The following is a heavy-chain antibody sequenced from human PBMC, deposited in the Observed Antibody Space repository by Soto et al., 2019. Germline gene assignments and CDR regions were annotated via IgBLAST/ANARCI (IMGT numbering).Heavy chain of an antibody. V-gene: IGHV3-9*01. CDR3: AREWSSSWYYYYYGMDV. CDR1: GFTFDDYA. D-gene: IGHD6-13*01. J-gene: IGHJ6*02. CDR2: ISWNSGSI. Sequence: GGSLRLSCAASGFTFDDYAMHWVRQAPGKGLEWVSGISWNSGSIGYADSVKGRFTISRDNAKNSLYLQMNSLRAEDTAVYYCAREWSSSWYYYYYGMDVWGQGTKVTVSS.